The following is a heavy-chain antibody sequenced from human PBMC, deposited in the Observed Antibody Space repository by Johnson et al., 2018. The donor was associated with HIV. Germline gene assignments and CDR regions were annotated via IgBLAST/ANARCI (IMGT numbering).Heavy chain of an antibody. Sequence: EVQLVESGGGLVQPGRSLRLSCAASGFTFDDYAMHWVRQAPGKGLEWVSGISWNSGSIGYADSVKGRFTISRDNSKNTLYLQMNSLRAEDTAVYYCAKSQDAYNYDDAFDIWGQGTMVTVSS. CDR2: ISWNSGSI. CDR1: GFTFDDYA. J-gene: IGHJ3*02. CDR3: AKSQDAYNYDDAFDI. D-gene: IGHD5-24*01. V-gene: IGHV3-9*01.